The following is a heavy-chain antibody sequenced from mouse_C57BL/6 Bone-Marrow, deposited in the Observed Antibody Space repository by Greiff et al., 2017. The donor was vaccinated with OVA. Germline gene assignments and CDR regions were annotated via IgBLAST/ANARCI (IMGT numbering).Heavy chain of an antibody. Sequence: VQLVESGPGLVQPSQSLSITCTVSGFSLPSYGVHWVRQSPGKGLEWLGVIWSGGSTDYNAAFISRLSISKDNSKSQVFFKMNSLQADDTAIYYCARMGGSSYDWYFDVWGTGTTVTVSS. V-gene: IGHV2-2*01. CDR2: IWSGGST. CDR1: GFSLPSYG. D-gene: IGHD1-1*01. CDR3: ARMGGSSYDWYFDV. J-gene: IGHJ1*03.